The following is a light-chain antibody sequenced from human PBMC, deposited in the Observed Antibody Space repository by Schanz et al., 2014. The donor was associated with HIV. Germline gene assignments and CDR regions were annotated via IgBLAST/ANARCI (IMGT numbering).Light chain of an antibody. J-gene: IGLJ1*01. CDR3: CSYAGSSTFV. V-gene: IGLV2-14*03. CDR1: SIDAGGYNY. CDR2: DVS. Sequence: QSVLTQPASMSGSPGQSVTISCTGTSIDAGGYNYVSWYQQHPGKAPKLMIYDVSYRPSGASHRFSGSKSGNTASLTISGLQAEDEADYYCCSYAGSSTFVFGTGTKLTVL.